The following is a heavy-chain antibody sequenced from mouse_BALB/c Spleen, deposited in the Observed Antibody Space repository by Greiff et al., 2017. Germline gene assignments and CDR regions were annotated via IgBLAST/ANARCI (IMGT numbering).Heavy chain of an antibody. CDR1: GFTFTDYY. V-gene: IGHV7-3*02. Sequence: DVKLVESGGGLVQPGGSLRLSCATSGFTFTDYYMSWVRQPPGKALEWLGFIRNKANGYTTEYSASVKGRFTISRDNSQSILYLQMNTLRAEDSATYYCARGVPAWFAYWGQGTLVTVSA. CDR2: IRNKANGYTT. J-gene: IGHJ3*01. D-gene: IGHD2-14*01. CDR3: ARGVPAWFAY.